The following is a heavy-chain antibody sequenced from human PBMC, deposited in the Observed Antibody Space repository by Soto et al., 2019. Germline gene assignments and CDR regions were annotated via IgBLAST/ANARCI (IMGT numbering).Heavy chain of an antibody. J-gene: IGHJ5*02. V-gene: IGHV3-21*01. CDR2: ISSSSSYI. D-gene: IGHD3-22*01. CDR1: GFTFSSYS. Sequence: GGSLRLSCAASGFTFSSYSMNWVRQAPGKGLEWVPSISSSSSYIYYADSVKGRFTISRDNAKNSLYLQMNSLRAEDTAVYYCARVTLGYYYDSSGYGFDPWGQGTLVTVSS. CDR3: ARVTLGYYYDSSGYGFDP.